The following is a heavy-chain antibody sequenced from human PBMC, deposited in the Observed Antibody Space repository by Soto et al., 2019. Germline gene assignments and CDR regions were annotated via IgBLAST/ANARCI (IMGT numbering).Heavy chain of an antibody. Sequence: QVQLQESGRGLVKPSQTLSLTCTVSGVSISSGGYYWSWIRQHPGKGLEWIGYIYYTGSTYYNPSLKSRVTMSLDTSKNQFSLKLSSVTVADTAVYYCARGSQLERDAFDIWGQGTMVTVSS. CDR1: GVSISSGGYY. J-gene: IGHJ3*02. CDR3: ARGSQLERDAFDI. V-gene: IGHV4-31*03. CDR2: IYYTGST. D-gene: IGHD1-1*01.